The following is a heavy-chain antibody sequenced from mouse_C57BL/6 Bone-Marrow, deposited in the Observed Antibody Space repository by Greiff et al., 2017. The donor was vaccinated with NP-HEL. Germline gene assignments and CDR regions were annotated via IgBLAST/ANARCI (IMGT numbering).Heavy chain of an antibody. J-gene: IGHJ2*01. Sequence: QVQLQQPGAELVKPGASVKMSCKASGYTFTSYWITWVKQRPGQGLEWIGDIYPGSGSTNYNEKFKSKATLTVDTSSSTAYMQLSSLTSEDAAVYFCARGYYDYEVDYGGKGTTLSVSS. D-gene: IGHD2-4*01. CDR3: ARGYYDYEVDY. CDR1: GYTFTSYW. V-gene: IGHV1-55*01. CDR2: IYPGSGST.